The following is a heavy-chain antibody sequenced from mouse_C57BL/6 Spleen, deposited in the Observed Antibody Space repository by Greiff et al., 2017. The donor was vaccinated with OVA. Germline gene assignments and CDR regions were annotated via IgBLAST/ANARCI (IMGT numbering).Heavy chain of an antibody. V-gene: IGHV3-6*01. CDR2: ISYDGSN. CDR1: GYSITSGYY. J-gene: IGHJ1*03. CDR3: ARDNYGYFDV. Sequence: EVKLMESGPGLVKPSQSLSLTCSVTGYSITSGYYWNWIRQFPGNKLEWMGYISYDGSNNYNPSLKNRISITRDTSKNQFFLKLNSVTTEDTATYYCARDNYGYFDVWGTGTTVTVSS.